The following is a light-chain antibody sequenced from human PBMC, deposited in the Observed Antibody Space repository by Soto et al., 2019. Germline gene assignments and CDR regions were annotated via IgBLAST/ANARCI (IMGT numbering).Light chain of an antibody. CDR2: QVS. Sequence: QSALTQPASVSGSPGQSITISCTGSISAVGGYYYVSWYQHHPGKAPKLMIYQVSNRPSGVSNRFSGSKSGNTASLTISGLQAEDEADYFCSSYSISTAYLFGTGTKVTVL. CDR1: ISAVGGYYY. J-gene: IGLJ1*01. V-gene: IGLV2-14*01. CDR3: SSYSISTAYL.